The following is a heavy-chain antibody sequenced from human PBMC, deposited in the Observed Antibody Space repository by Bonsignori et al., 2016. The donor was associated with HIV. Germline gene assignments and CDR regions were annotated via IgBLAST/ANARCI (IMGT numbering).Heavy chain of an antibody. Sequence: ASVKVSCKASGYTFTSYDINWVRQATGQGLEWMGWMNPNSYNTGYAQKFQGRVTMTRNTSISTAYMVLSSLRSEDTAVYYCARGSSDYYPHFDYWGQGTLVTVSS. V-gene: IGHV1-8*01. D-gene: IGHD3-22*01. CDR2: MNPNSYNT. J-gene: IGHJ4*02. CDR1: GYTFTSYD. CDR3: ARGSSDYYPHFDY.